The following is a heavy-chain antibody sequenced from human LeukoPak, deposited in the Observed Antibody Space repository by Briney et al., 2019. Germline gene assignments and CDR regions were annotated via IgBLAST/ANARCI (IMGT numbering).Heavy chain of an antibody. J-gene: IGHJ6*04. CDR1: GFIFSSYA. V-gene: IGHV3-23*01. CDR3: AKDGGITIFGVVAHLDV. CDR2: ISGSGGST. Sequence: GGSLRLSCAASGFIFSSYAMSWVRQAPGKGLEWVSTISGSGGSTYYADSVKGRFTISRDNSKNTLYLQMNSLRAEDTAVYYCAKDGGITIFGVVAHLDVWGKGTTVTVSS. D-gene: IGHD3-3*01.